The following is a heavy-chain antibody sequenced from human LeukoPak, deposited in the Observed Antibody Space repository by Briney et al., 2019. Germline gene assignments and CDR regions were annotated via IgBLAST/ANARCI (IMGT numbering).Heavy chain of an antibody. D-gene: IGHD2-2*01. CDR3: ARDVDDVVVIPAAMDV. J-gene: IGHJ6*02. CDR1: GGTFSNYA. CDR2: FIPVFGTA. Sequence: ASVKVSCKASGGTFSNYAISWVRQAPGQRLEWMGGFIPVFGTAHYAQNFQGRVTITADESTSTVYLELSSLRSEDTAVYYCARDVDDVVVIPAAMDVWCQGTAVTVSS. V-gene: IGHV1-69*13.